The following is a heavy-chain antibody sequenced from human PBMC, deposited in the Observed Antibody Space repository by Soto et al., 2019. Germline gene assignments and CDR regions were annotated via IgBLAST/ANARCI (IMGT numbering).Heavy chain of an antibody. CDR2: IIPIFGTA. CDR1: GGTFSSYA. Sequence: GASVKVSCKASGGTFSSYAISWVRQAPGQGLEWMGGIIPIFGTANYAQKFQGRVTITADESTSTAYMELSSLRSEDTAVYYCARAPHNQRITPLFGWFDYWGQGTLVTVSS. V-gene: IGHV1-69*13. J-gene: IGHJ4*02. D-gene: IGHD2-21*01. CDR3: ARAPHNQRITPLFGWFDY.